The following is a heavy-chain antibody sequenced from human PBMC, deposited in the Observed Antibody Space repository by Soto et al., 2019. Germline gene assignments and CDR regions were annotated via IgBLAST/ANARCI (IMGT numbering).Heavy chain of an antibody. Sequence: ASVKVSCKASGYTFTRYAMHWVRQAPGQRLEWMGWINAGNGNTKYSQKFQGRVTITRDTSASTAYMELSSLRSEDTAVYYCARDSYSHYYYYGMDVWGQGTTVTVSS. J-gene: IGHJ6*02. D-gene: IGHD6-13*01. V-gene: IGHV1-3*01. CDR1: GYTFTRYA. CDR3: ARDSYSHYYYYGMDV. CDR2: INAGNGNT.